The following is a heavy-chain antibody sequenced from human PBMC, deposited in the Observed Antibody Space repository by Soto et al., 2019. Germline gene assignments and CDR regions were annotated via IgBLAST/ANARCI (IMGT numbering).Heavy chain of an antibody. V-gene: IGHV1-18*01. J-gene: IGHJ3*02. Sequence: APVKLSCTASGYTITSNGISWVRQAPGQGLEWMGWISAYNGNTNYAQKLQGRVTMTTDTSTSTAYMELRSLRSDDTAVYYCARNLLAVKAFDIWGQGTMVTVSS. CDR1: GYTITSNG. CDR3: ARNLLAVKAFDI. D-gene: IGHD2-15*01. CDR2: ISAYNGNT.